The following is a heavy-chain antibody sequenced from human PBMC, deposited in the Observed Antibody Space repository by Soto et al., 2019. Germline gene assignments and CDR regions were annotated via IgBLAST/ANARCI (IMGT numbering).Heavy chain of an antibody. D-gene: IGHD2-21*02. Sequence: ASVKVSCKAPGYTFTSYAMHWVRQAPGQRLEWMGWINAGNGNTKYSQKFQGRVTITRDTSASTAYMELSSLRSEDTAVYYCARSIVVVTAIDYCGQGTLVTVSS. CDR3: ARSIVVVTAIDY. CDR1: GYTFTSYA. CDR2: INAGNGNT. J-gene: IGHJ4*02. V-gene: IGHV1-3*01.